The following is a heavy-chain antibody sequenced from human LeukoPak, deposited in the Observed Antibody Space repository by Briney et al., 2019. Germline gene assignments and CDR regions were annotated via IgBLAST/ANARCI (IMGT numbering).Heavy chain of an antibody. J-gene: IGHJ6*02. CDR3: ARDSGIAPAGYFHSYGMDV. CDR2: IKQDGSEK. V-gene: IGHV3-7*01. Sequence: PGGSLRLSCAASGFTFRSYWMTWVRQAPGKGLEWVANIKQDGSEKYYVDSVKGRFTTSRDSAKNSLYLQMNSLRAEDTAVYYCARDSGIAPAGYFHSYGMDVWGQGTTVTVSS. CDR1: GFTFRSYW. D-gene: IGHD6-25*01.